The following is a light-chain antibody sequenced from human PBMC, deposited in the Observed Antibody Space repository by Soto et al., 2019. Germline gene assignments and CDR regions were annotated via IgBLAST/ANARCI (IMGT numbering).Light chain of an antibody. J-gene: IGLJ1*01. Sequence: QSVLTQPPSVSGAPGQRVTISCTWSSSNIGAGYDVHWYQQLPGTAPKLLISGNSNRPSGVPDRFSGSKSGTSASLAITGLQAEDEADYYCQSYDSSLSGFYVFGTGTKLTVL. CDR3: QSYDSSLSGFYV. CDR2: GNS. V-gene: IGLV1-40*01. CDR1: SSNIGAGYD.